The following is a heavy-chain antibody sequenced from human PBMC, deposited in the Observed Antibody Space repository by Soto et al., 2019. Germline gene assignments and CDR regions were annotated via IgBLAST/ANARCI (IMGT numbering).Heavy chain of an antibody. CDR3: ARWIGCSSTSFYPTFGY. CDR1: GGTFSSYT. Sequence: QVQLVQSGAEVKKPGSSVKVSCKASGGTFSSYTISWVRQAPGQGLEWMGRIIPILGIANYAQKLQGRVKINADKSTSTAYMEMRRLRSEYTAVYYCARWIGCSSTSFYPTFGYLGQGTLGTVSS. J-gene: IGHJ4*02. V-gene: IGHV1-69*02. D-gene: IGHD2-2*01. CDR2: IIPILGIA.